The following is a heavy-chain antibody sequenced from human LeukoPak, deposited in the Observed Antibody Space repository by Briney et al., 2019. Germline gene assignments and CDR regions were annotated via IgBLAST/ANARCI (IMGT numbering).Heavy chain of an antibody. Sequence: PSETLSLTCAVYGGSFSGYYWSWIRQPPGKGLEWIGEINHSGSTNYNPSLKSRVTISVDTSKNQFSLKLSSVTAADTAVYYCARGGLAVPQDYWGQGTLVTVSS. J-gene: IGHJ4*02. CDR3: ARGGLAVPQDY. D-gene: IGHD1-1*01. CDR1: GGSFSGYY. CDR2: INHSGST. V-gene: IGHV4-34*01.